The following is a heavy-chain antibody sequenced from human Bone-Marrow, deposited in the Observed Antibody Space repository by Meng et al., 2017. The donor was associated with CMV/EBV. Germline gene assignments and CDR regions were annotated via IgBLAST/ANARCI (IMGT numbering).Heavy chain of an antibody. Sequence: GESLKISCAASGFTFSSYAMHWVRQAPGKGLEWVAVISYDGSNKYYADSVKGRFTISRDNSKNTLYLQMNSLRAEDTAVYYCARVGYYYDSSGYSFDYWGQGTLVTVPQ. J-gene: IGHJ4*02. CDR1: GFTFSSYA. CDR3: ARVGYYYDSSGYSFDY. CDR2: ISYDGSNK. V-gene: IGHV3-30*04. D-gene: IGHD3-22*01.